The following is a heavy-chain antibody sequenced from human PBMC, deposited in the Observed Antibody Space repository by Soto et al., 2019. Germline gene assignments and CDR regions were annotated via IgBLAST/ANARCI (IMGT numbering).Heavy chain of an antibody. CDR1: GYTFTNYW. D-gene: IGHD2-15*01. Sequence: GESLKISCKGSGYTFTNYWISWVRQMPGKGLEWMGRIDPSDSYTNYSPSFQGHVAISCDKSINTAYLHLTSLKASDTAMYYCARHPPEGLVMDVWGHGTTVTVSS. V-gene: IGHV5-10-1*01. CDR3: ARHPPEGLVMDV. J-gene: IGHJ6*02. CDR2: IDPSDSYT.